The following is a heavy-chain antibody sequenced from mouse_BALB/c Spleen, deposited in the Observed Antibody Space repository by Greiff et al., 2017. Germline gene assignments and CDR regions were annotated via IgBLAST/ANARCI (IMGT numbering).Heavy chain of an antibody. J-gene: IGHJ4*01. CDR3: ARDLWDVGYYAMDY. V-gene: IGHV2-9*02. Sequence: VKLVESGPGLVAPSQSLSITCTVSGFSLTSYGVHWVRQPPGKGLEWLGVIWAGGSTNYNSALMSRLSISKDNSKSQVFLKMNSLQTDDTAMYYCARDLWDVGYYAMDYWGQGTSVTVSS. CDR2: IWAGGST. CDR1: GFSLTSYG. D-gene: IGHD4-1*01.